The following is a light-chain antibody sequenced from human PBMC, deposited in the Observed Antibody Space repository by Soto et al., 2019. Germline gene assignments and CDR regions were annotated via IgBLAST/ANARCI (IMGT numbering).Light chain of an antibody. CDR2: EVS. V-gene: IGLV2-14*01. CDR3: QAYDYSLTASV. J-gene: IGLJ3*02. Sequence: QSALTQPASVSGSPGQSITISCTATSSDVGGYNYVSWYQQHPGKAPKLMIYEVSNRPSGVSKRFSGSKSGNTASLTISGLQAEDEADYYCQAYDYSLTASVFGGGTKLTVL. CDR1: SSDVGGYNY.